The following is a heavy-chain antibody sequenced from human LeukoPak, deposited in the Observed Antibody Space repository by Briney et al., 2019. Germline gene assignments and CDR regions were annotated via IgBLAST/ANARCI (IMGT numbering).Heavy chain of an antibody. J-gene: IGHJ3*02. D-gene: IGHD6-19*01. CDR2: IYPGDSDT. CDR3: ATHYIAVAGSVGAFDI. V-gene: IGHV5-51*01. Sequence: KGGESLKISCKGSGYSFTSYWIGWVRQMPGKGLEWMGIIYPGDSDTRYSPSFQGQVTISADKSISTAYLQWSSLKASDTAMYYCATHYIAVAGSVGAFDIWGQGTMVTVSS. CDR1: GYSFTSYW.